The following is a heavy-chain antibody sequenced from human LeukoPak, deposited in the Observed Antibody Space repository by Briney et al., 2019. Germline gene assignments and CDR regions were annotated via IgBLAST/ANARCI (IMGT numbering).Heavy chain of an antibody. CDR3: AKDKAARTLYFDY. V-gene: IGHV3-30*18. CDR2: ISYDGSNK. Sequence: GGSLRLSCAASGFTFSSYGMHWVRQAPGKGLEWVAVISYDGSNKYYADSVKGRFTISRDNSKNTLYLQMNGLRAGDTAVYYCAKDKAARTLYFDYWGQGTLVTVSS. D-gene: IGHD2-15*01. CDR1: GFTFSSYG. J-gene: IGHJ4*02.